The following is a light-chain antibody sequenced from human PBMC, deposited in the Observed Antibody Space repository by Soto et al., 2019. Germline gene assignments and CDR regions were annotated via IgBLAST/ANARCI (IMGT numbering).Light chain of an antibody. CDR1: QGINNN. V-gene: IGKV1D-8*03. CDR3: QQHDSSPLT. J-gene: IGKJ4*01. CDR2: GAS. Sequence: VIWMTQSPSFLSASTGDRVTISCRMSQGINNNLAWYQQKPGKAPELLIFGASTLQSGVPSRFSGSGSGTDFTLTISRLEPEDFAVYHCQQHDSSPLTFGGGTKVEIK.